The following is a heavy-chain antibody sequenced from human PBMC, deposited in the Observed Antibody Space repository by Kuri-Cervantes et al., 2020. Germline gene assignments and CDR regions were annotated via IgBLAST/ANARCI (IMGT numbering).Heavy chain of an antibody. CDR1: GDSISRSSYH. D-gene: IGHD1-14*01. CDR3: ARHWNRNNGGAFGI. CDR2: VYYSGST. J-gene: IGHJ3*02. V-gene: IGHV4-39*01. Sequence: SETLSLTCIASGDSISRSSYHWAWIRQPPGKGLEWIGNVYYSGSTYYNPSLKSRVTISIDTSKNQFSLKLGSVTAADTAVYYCARHWNRNNGGAFGIWGQGTMVTVSS.